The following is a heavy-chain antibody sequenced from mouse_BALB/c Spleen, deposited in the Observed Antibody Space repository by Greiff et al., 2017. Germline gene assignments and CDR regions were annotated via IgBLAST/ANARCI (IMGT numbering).Heavy chain of an antibody. J-gene: IGHJ3*01. CDR2: INPSSGYT. CDR3: AGNYYGSSYWLAY. V-gene: IGHV1-4*01. Sequence: VQLQQSGAELARPGASVKMSCKASGYTFTSYTMHWVKQRPGQGLEWIGYINPSSGYTNYNQKFKDKATLTADKSSSTAYMQLSSLTSEDSAVYYCAGNYYGSSYWLAYWGQGTLVTVSA. CDR1: GYTFTSYT. D-gene: IGHD1-1*01.